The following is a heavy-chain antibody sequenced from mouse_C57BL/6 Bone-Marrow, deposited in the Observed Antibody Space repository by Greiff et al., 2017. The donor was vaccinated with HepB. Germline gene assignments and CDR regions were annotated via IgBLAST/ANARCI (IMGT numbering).Heavy chain of an antibody. J-gene: IGHJ3*01. Sequence: QVQLKESGPELVKPGASVKLSCKASGYTFTSYAINWVKQRPGQGLEWIGWIYPRDGSTKYNEKFKGKATLTVDTSSSTAYMELHSLTSEDSAVYFCARRGYDYGAWFAYWGQGTLVTVSA. D-gene: IGHD2-4*01. CDR1: GYTFTSYA. CDR3: ARRGYDYGAWFAY. V-gene: IGHV1-85*01. CDR2: IYPRDGST.